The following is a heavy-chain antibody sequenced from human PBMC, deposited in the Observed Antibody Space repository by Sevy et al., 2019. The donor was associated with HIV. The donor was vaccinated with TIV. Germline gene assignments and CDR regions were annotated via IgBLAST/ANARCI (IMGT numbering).Heavy chain of an antibody. CDR3: ARGQYYDSSGSRFDY. D-gene: IGHD3-22*01. CDR2: IWYDGSNK. CDR1: GFTFSSYG. V-gene: IGHV3-33*01. J-gene: IGHJ4*02. Sequence: GGSLRLSCAASGFTFSSYGMHWVRQAPGKGLEWVAVIWYDGSNKYYADSVKGRFTISRDNSKNTLYLQMNSLRAEDTAVYYCARGQYYDSSGSRFDYWGQGTLVTVSS.